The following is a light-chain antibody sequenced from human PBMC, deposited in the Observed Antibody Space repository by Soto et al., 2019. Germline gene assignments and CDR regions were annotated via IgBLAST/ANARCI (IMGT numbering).Light chain of an antibody. Sequence: DIQMTQSPSVMSASVGDRVTITCRASQGIDIYLAWFQQTPGKVPERLIFGASNLHSGVPSRFSGSGSGREFSLTISSLQPEDFATYYCLQHSTYPRTFGQGTKVDIK. V-gene: IGKV1-17*03. CDR1: QGIDIY. CDR3: LQHSTYPRT. CDR2: GAS. J-gene: IGKJ1*01.